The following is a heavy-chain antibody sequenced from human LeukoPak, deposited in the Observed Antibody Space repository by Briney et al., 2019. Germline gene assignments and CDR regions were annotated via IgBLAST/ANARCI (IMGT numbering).Heavy chain of an antibody. J-gene: IGHJ6*03. Sequence: SETLSLTCTVSGGSISSYYWSWIRQPPGKGLGWIGYIYTSGSTNYNPSLKSRVTISVDTSKNQFSLKLSSVTAADTAVYYCARHGRGARGYCSSTSCRNAPYYYYYMDVWGKGTTVTVSS. D-gene: IGHD2-2*01. V-gene: IGHV4-4*09. CDR3: ARHGRGARGYCSSTSCRNAPYYYYYMDV. CDR1: GGSISSYY. CDR2: IYTSGST.